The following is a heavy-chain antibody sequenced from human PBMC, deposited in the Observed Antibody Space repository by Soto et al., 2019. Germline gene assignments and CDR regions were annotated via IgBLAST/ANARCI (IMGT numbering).Heavy chain of an antibody. CDR1: GFTFSNAW. D-gene: IGHD3-3*01. Sequence: GGSLRLSCAASGFTFSNAWMSWVRQAPGKGLEWVGRIKSKTDGGTTDYAAPVKGRFTISRDDSKNTLYLQMNSLKTEDTAVYYCTTGPSTHYDFWSGYYIGWFDPWGQGTLVTVSS. CDR3: TTGPSTHYDFWSGYYIGWFDP. J-gene: IGHJ5*02. V-gene: IGHV3-15*01. CDR2: IKSKTDGGTT.